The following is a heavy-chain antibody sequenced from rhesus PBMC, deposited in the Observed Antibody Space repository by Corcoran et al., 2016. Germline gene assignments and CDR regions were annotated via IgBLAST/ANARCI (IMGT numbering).Heavy chain of an antibody. CDR3: ARTGDYNIWTGYYRKGSYFDY. V-gene: IGHV2-174*01. CDR1: GFSISTSGMG. CDR2: IYWDEDK. Sequence: QVTLKESGPALVKPTQTLTLTCTFSGFSISTSGMGVGWIRQPPGKALEWLALIYWDEDKYTSTTLKSRLTISHDTTQKQVVLTMTNMDPVDTATYYCARTGDYNIWTGYYRKGSYFDYWGQGVLVTISS. J-gene: IGHJ4*01. D-gene: IGHD3-3*01.